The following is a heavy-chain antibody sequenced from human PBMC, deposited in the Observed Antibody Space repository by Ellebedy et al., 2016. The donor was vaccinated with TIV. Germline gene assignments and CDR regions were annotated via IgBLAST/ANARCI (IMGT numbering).Heavy chain of an antibody. CDR1: GFTVDDYA. J-gene: IGHJ6*02. Sequence: GESLKISCAASGFTVDDYAMHWVRPAPGKGLECVSLISGDGGRTYYADSVKGRFTISRDNRRNSLYLQMNSLRSEDTALYYCAKDLGSGSYGYYYGMDVWGQGTTVTVSS. V-gene: IGHV3-43*02. CDR3: AKDLGSGSYGYYYGMDV. CDR2: ISGDGGRT. D-gene: IGHD3-10*01.